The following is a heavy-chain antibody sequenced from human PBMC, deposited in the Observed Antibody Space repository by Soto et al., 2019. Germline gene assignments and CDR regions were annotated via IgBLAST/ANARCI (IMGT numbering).Heavy chain of an antibody. CDR1: GGTFSSYA. CDR2: IIPIFGTA. CDR3: ARATELTAYYFDY. J-gene: IGHJ4*02. Sequence: WASVKVSCNASGGTFSSYAISWVRQAPGQGLEWMGGIIPIFGTANYAQKFQGRVTITADKSTSTAYMELSSLRSEDTAVYYCARATELTAYYFDYWGQGKLVTVSP. D-gene: IGHD3-10*01. V-gene: IGHV1-69*06.